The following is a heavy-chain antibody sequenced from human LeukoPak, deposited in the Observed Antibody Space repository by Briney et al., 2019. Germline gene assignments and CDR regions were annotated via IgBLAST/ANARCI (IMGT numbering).Heavy chain of an antibody. Sequence: GGSLRLSCAASGFTFSNYGMSWVRQAPGKGLEWVSGISGSGGSTYYADSVKGRFTISRVNSKNTLYLQMNSLRAEDTAVYYCAKDLLDIVVVPVTIAVGGVGYWGQGTLVTVSS. CDR2: ISGSGGST. V-gene: IGHV3-23*01. J-gene: IGHJ4*02. D-gene: IGHD2-2*01. CDR1: GFTFSNYG. CDR3: AKDLLDIVVVPVTIAVGGVGY.